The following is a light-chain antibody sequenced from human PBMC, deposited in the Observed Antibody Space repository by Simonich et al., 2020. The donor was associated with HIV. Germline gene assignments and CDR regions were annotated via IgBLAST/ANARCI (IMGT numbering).Light chain of an antibody. V-gene: IGKV3-15*01. Sequence: EIVLTQSPATLSLSPGERATLSCRASQSISNNLAWYKQKPGQAPRLLIFGASIRATGIPARFSGSGSGTEFTLTITSMQSEDFAIYYCQQYDDWLLLTFGGGTKVEI. CDR1: QSISNN. CDR3: QQYDDWLLLT. J-gene: IGKJ4*01. CDR2: GAS.